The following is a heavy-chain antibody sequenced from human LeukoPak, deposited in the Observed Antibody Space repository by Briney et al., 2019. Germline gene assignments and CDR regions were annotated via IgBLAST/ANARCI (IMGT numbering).Heavy chain of an antibody. J-gene: IGHJ4*02. CDR2: ISAYNGNT. V-gene: IGHV1-18*01. Sequence: GASVKVSCKASGYTFTSYDINWVRQAPGHGLEWMGWISAYNGNTNYAQKLQGRVTMTTDTSTSTAYMELRSLRSDDTAVYYCARVGVGRGESSSWYFLVDYWGQGTLVTVSS. D-gene: IGHD6-13*01. CDR1: GYTFTSYD. CDR3: ARVGVGRGESSSWYFLVDY.